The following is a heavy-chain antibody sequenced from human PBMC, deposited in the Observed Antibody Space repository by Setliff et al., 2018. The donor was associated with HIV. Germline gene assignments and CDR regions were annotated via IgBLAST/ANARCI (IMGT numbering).Heavy chain of an antibody. CDR2: IYPGDSDT. D-gene: IGHD6-13*01. Sequence: GESLKISCKGSGYSFTSYWIGWVRQMPGKGLEWMGIIYPGDSDTRYSPSFQGHVTISADKSISTAYLQWSSLKASDTAIYFCARRKSYSSNWYHRGWFDSWGQGTLVTVSS. V-gene: IGHV5-51*01. CDR3: ARRKSYSSNWYHRGWFDS. CDR1: GYSFTSYW. J-gene: IGHJ5*01.